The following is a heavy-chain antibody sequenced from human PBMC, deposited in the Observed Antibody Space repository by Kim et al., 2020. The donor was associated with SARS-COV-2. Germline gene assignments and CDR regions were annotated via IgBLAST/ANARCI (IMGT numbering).Heavy chain of an antibody. CDR3: ARDYYGGNSVDFDY. D-gene: IGHD4-17*01. Sequence: ADSVEGRFTISRDNARNTLYLQMNRLRAEDTALYYCARDYYGGNSVDFDYWGQGTLVTVSS. J-gene: IGHJ4*02. V-gene: IGHV3-74*01.